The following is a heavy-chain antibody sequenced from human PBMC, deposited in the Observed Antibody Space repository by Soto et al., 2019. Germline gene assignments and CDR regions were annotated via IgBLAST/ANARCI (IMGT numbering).Heavy chain of an antibody. CDR2: IRFDGSKK. CDR1: NFALSNYG. V-gene: IGHV3-33*01. Sequence: QVQLVESGGGVVQPGTSLRLSCAASNFALSNYGMHWVRQAPGKGLEWVAIIRFDGSKKYYAESVKGRFIISRDISKNTLYLQMNSLRAEDTAVYFCARNYDTSGYYPIDYWGQGTLVTVSS. D-gene: IGHD3-22*01. CDR3: ARNYDTSGYYPIDY. J-gene: IGHJ4*02.